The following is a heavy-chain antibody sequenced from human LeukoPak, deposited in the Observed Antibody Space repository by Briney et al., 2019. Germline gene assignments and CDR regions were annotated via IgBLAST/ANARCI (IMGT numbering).Heavy chain of an antibody. CDR3: ATITSNGDRYFDC. Sequence: GGSLRLSCAASGFTFSSYAMSWIRQAPGKWLEWLSAISPTTRTTFYADSVKGRFTICRDNSKNTLYLEMNILRDEDIAVYYCATITSNGDRYFDCWGQGSLVTVSS. J-gene: IGHJ4*02. D-gene: IGHD4-17*01. CDR2: ISPTTRTT. V-gene: IGHV3-23*01. CDR1: GFTFSSYA.